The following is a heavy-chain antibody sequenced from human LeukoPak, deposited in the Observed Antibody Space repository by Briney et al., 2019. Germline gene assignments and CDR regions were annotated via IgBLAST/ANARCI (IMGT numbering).Heavy chain of an antibody. D-gene: IGHD6-6*01. CDR3: ARNRGSSSSEALDY. CDR2: ISWNSGSI. V-gene: IGHV3-9*01. Sequence: PGGSLRLSCAASGFTFDDYAMHWVRQAPGKGLEWVSGISWNSGSIGYADSVKGRFTISRDNAKNSLYLQMNSLRVEDTAVYYCARNRGSSSSEALDYWGQGTLVTVSS. J-gene: IGHJ4*02. CDR1: GFTFDDYA.